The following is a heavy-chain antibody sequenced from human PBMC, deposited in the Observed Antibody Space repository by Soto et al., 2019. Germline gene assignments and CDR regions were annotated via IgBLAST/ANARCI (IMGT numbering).Heavy chain of an antibody. CDR1: GFTCSSYG. CDR3: ARMPSVQWLGYYYGMDV. D-gene: IGHD6-19*01. J-gene: IGHJ6*02. CDR2: IKQDGSER. V-gene: IGHV3-7*03. Sequence: GRPLRVSRGASGFTCSSYGMSWVSQAPGKGLKWVANIKQDGSERYYVGSVKGRFTISRENAKNSLYLQMNSLRAEDTAVYYCARMPSVQWLGYYYGMDVWGHGTTVTVSS.